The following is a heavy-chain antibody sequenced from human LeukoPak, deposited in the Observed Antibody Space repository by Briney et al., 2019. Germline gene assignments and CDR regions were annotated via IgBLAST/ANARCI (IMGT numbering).Heavy chain of an antibody. Sequence: WETLTLTCTVSAGSIRSSSYYWGWIRQPPGKGREWIGSIYYSGSTYYNPSLKSRVTISVDTSKNQFSLKLSSVTAADTAVYCCARLGSIAAPKGDYWRQGTLVTVSS. CDR2: IYYSGST. V-gene: IGHV4-39*01. J-gene: IGHJ4*02. CDR3: ARLGSIAAPKGDY. CDR1: AGSIRSSSYY. D-gene: IGHD6-6*01.